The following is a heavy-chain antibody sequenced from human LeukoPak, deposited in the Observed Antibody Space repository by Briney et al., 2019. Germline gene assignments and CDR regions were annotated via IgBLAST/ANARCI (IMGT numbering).Heavy chain of an antibody. D-gene: IGHD2-2*02. CDR2: INPNSGGT. Sequence: ASVKVSCKASGYTFTGYYMHWVRQAPGQGLEWMGWINPNSGGTNYAQKFQGRVTMTRDTPISTAYMELSRLRSDDTAVYYCARNSYCSSTSCYSDYYGMDVWGQGTTVTVSS. CDR1: GYTFTGYY. V-gene: IGHV1-2*02. CDR3: ARNSYCSSTSCYSDYYGMDV. J-gene: IGHJ6*02.